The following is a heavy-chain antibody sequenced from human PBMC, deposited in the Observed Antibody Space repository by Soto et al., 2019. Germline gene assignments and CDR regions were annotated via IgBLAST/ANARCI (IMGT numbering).Heavy chain of an antibody. Sequence: PSETLSLTCSVSGGTINSGDYFWSWIRQPPGKGLEWIGSIFYTGSTNYNPSLKSRVTMSVDTSKNQFSLKLSSVTAADTAVYYCARDLGIAAAGPYYYYGMDVWGQGTTVTVSS. J-gene: IGHJ6*02. CDR3: ARDLGIAAAGPYYYYGMDV. D-gene: IGHD6-13*01. CDR2: IFYTGST. V-gene: IGHV4-61*08. CDR1: GGTINSGDYF.